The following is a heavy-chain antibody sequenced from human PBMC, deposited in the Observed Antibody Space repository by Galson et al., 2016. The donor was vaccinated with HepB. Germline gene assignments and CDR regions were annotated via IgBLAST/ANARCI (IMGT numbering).Heavy chain of an antibody. Sequence: SVKVSCKASGGTFNADTFTWVRQAPEEGLEWVGGIMPISGTTIYAQKFQGRITITADRYTSTGYMELSSLRSEDTAVYYCTRKGGNSAYKAFDIWGQGTMVTVST. J-gene: IGHJ3*02. CDR2: IMPISGTT. CDR3: TRKGGNSAYKAFDI. CDR1: GGTFNADT. D-gene: IGHD3-16*01. V-gene: IGHV1-69*06.